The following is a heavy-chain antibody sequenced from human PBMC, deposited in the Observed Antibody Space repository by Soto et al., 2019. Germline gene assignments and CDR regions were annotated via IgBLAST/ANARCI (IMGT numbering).Heavy chain of an antibody. CDR3: ARAYSSSSYFDY. CDR1: GGSFSGYY. V-gene: IGHV4-34*01. J-gene: IGHJ4*02. Sequence: SETLSLTCAVYGGSFSGYYWSWIRQPPGKGLEWIGEINHSGSTNYNPSLKIRVTISVDTSKNQFSLNLSSVTAADTAVYYCARAYSSSSYFDYWGQGTLVTVSS. CDR2: INHSGST. D-gene: IGHD6-6*01.